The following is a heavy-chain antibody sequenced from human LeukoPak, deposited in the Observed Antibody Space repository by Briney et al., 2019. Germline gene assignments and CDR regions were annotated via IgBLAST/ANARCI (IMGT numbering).Heavy chain of an antibody. CDR1: GFTFRSYG. CDR2: IRYDGNSN. J-gene: IGHJ4*02. Sequence: GGSLRLSCAASGFTFRSYGMHWIRQAPGKGLEWVAFIRYDGNSNYYADSVKGRFTISRDNSRSTLYLQMNSLRAEDTAVYYCAKEEVISGNHGVYFDYWGQGTLVTVSS. V-gene: IGHV3-30*02. D-gene: IGHD3-22*01. CDR3: AKEEVISGNHGVYFDY.